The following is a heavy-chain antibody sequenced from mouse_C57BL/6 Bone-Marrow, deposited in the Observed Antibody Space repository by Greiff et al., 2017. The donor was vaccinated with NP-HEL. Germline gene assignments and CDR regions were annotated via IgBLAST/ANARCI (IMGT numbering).Heavy chain of an antibody. Sequence: VQLKQSGTVLARPGASVKMSCKTSGYTFTSYWMHWVKQRPGQLLEWIGAIYPGNSDTSYNQKFKGKAKLTAVTSASTAYMEISSLTNEDSAVYYCTGYYGSKRYYFDYWGQGTTLTVSS. CDR1: GYTFTSYW. CDR3: TGYYGSKRYYFDY. CDR2: IYPGNSDT. J-gene: IGHJ2*01. V-gene: IGHV1-5*01. D-gene: IGHD1-1*01.